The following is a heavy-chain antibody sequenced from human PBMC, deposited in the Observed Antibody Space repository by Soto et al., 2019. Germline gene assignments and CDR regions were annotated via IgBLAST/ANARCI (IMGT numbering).Heavy chain of an antibody. CDR3: TTDGGSGSNYYYYGMDV. D-gene: IGHD6-19*01. V-gene: IGHV3-15*07. J-gene: IGHJ6*02. Sequence: GGSLRLSCAASGFTFSNAWMNWVRQAPGKGLEWVGRIKSKTDGGTTEYAAPVKGRFTISRDDSKNTLYLQMNSLKTEDTAVYYCTTDGGSGSNYYYYGMDVWGQGTTVTVSS. CDR1: GFTFSNAW. CDR2: IKSKTDGGTT.